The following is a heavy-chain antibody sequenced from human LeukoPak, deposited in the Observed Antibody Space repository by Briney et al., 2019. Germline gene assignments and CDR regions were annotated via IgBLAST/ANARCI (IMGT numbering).Heavy chain of an antibody. J-gene: IGHJ6*02. Sequence: ASVTVSCKASGYTFTGYYMHWVRQAPGQGLEGMGWINPNSGGTNYAQKFQGRVTMTRDTSISTAYMELSRLRSDDTAVYYCARARPVVTVYYYYYYGMDVWGQGTTVTVS. CDR3: ARARPVVTVYYYYYYGMDV. V-gene: IGHV1-2*02. D-gene: IGHD2-21*02. CDR2: INPNSGGT. CDR1: GYTFTGYY.